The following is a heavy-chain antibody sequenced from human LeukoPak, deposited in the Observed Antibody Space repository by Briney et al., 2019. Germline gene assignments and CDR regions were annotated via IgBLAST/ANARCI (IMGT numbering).Heavy chain of an antibody. CDR2: IIPIFGTA. J-gene: IGHJ3*02. CDR3: ARDCSSTSCYGYAFDI. CDR1: GGTFISYA. V-gene: IGHV1-69*13. Sequence: SVKVSCKASGGTFISYAISWVRQAPGQGLEWMGGIIPIFGTANYAQKFQGRVTITADESTSTAYMELSSLRSEDTAVYYCARDCSSTSCYGYAFDIWGQGTMVTVSS. D-gene: IGHD2-2*01.